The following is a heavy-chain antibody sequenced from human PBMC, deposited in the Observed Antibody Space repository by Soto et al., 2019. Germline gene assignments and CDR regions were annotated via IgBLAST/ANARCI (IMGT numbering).Heavy chain of an antibody. V-gene: IGHV3-23*01. CDR3: AKRGGSYLLVDY. D-gene: IGHD1-26*01. Sequence: PGGSLRLSCAASGFTFSSYAMSWVRQAPGEGLEWVSAISGSGGSTYYADSVKGRFTISRDNSKNTLYLQMNSLRAEDTAVYYCAKRGGSYLLVDYWGQGTLVTVSS. CDR2: ISGSGGST. J-gene: IGHJ4*02. CDR1: GFTFSSYA.